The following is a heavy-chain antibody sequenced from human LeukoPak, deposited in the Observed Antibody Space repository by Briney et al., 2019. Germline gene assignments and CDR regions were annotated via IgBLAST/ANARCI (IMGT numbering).Heavy chain of an antibody. J-gene: IGHJ4*02. D-gene: IGHD3-22*01. V-gene: IGHV3-11*01. Sequence: GGSLRLSCAASGFTFGDYYMSWIRQAPGKGLEWVSYISSSGSTIYYADSVKGRFTISRDNAKNSLYLQMNSLRAEDTAVYYCAREWGSYYYDSSGYFYWGQGTLVTVSS. CDR2: ISSSGSTI. CDR1: GFTFGDYY. CDR3: AREWGSYYYDSSGYFY.